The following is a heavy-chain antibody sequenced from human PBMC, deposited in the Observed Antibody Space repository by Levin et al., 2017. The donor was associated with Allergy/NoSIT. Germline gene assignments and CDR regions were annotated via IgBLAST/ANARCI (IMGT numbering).Heavy chain of an antibody. CDR2: IIPIFGTA. J-gene: IGHJ4*02. V-gene: IGHV1-69*13. CDR1: GGTFSSYA. Sequence: SVKASCKASGGTFSSYAISWVRQAPGQGLEWMGGIIPIFGTANYAQKFQGRVTITADESTSTAYMELSSLRSEDTAVYYCARGVAVAGTMGYWGQGTLVTVSS. CDR3: ARGVAVAGTMGY. D-gene: IGHD6-19*01.